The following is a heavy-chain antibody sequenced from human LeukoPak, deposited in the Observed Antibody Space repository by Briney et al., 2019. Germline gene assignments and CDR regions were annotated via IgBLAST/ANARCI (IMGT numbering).Heavy chain of an antibody. CDR2: INPNSGGI. CDR3: ARDHMNPEDY. Sequence: GASVKVSCKASGYTFTGYYMHWVRQAPGQGLEWMGWINPNSGGINYVQKFQGRVTMTQHTSIRPAYMELSRLRSDDTAVYYCARDHMNPEDYWGQGTLVTVSS. V-gene: IGHV1-2*02. CDR1: GYTFTGYY. D-gene: IGHD2-21*01. J-gene: IGHJ4*02.